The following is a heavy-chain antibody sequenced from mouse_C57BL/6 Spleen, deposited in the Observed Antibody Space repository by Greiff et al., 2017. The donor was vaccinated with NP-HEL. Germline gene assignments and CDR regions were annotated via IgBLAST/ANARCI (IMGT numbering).Heavy chain of an antibody. CDR1: GYAFTNYL. J-gene: IGHJ2*01. CDR2: INPGSGGT. D-gene: IGHD4-1*01. V-gene: IGHV1-54*01. Sequence: QVQLQQSGAELVRPGTSVKVSCKASGYAFTNYLIEWVKQRPGQGLEWIGVINPGSGGTNYNEKFKGKATLTADKSSSTAYMQLSSLTSEDSAVYFCARGGNWALGYWGQGTTLTVSS. CDR3: ARGGNWALGY.